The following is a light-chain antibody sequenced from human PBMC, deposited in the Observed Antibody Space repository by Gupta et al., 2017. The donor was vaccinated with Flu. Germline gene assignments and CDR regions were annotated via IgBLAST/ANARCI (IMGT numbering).Light chain of an antibody. V-gene: IGKV1-39*01. CDR2: AAS. J-gene: IGKJ2*01. CDR1: QNINSY. CDR3: QQSDSSPFN. Sequence: DIRMTQSPSSLSASVGDRVSITCRPSQNINSYLNWYQQRPGKAPKLLIYAASSLQTGVPSRFSGGGSGTDFILTISSLQPEDFAIYYCQQSDSSPFNFGQGTTLEIK.